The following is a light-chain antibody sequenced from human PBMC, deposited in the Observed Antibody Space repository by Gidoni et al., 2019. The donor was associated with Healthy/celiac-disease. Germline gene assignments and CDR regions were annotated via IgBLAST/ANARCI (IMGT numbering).Light chain of an antibody. CDR3: RQSYSTPPDT. CDR2: AAS. V-gene: IGKV1-39*01. Sequence: DIQMTQSLASLSPSVGDRVTITCRARQSIISYLNWYQQKQGKAPKLLIYAASSLQSGVPSRFSSSRSGTDVTLTISSLQPEEFATYYYRQSYSTPPDTFXQXTKLEIK. J-gene: IGKJ2*01. CDR1: QSIISY.